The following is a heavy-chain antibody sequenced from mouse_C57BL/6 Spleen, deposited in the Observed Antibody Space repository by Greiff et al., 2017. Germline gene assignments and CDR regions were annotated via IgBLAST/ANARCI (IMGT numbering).Heavy chain of an antibody. CDR1: GFNIKDYY. D-gene: IGHD2-2*01. CDR2: IDPEDGET. V-gene: IGHV14-2*01. CDR3: ARRGGYDLDMDY. J-gene: IGHJ4*01. Sequence: VQLQQSGAELVKPGASVKLSCTASGFNIKDYYMHWVKQRPEQGLEWIGRIDPEDGETKYAPKFKGKATMTADTSSNTAYLQLSSLTSEDTAVYYWARRGGYDLDMDYWGQGTSVTVSS.